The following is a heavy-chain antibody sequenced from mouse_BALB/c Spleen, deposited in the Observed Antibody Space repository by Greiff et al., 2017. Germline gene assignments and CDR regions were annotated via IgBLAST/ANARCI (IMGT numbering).Heavy chain of an antibody. CDR2: VNPYNGGT. D-gene: IGHD2-14*01. CDR1: GYTFTDYY. Sequence: LVEPGASVKMSCKASGYTFTDYYMDWVKQSHGESFEWIGRVNPYNGGTSYNQKFKGKATLTVDKSSSTAYMELNSLTSEDSAVYYCASYYRYAWFAYWGQGTLVTVSA. J-gene: IGHJ3*01. CDR3: ASYYRYAWFAY. V-gene: IGHV1-19*01.